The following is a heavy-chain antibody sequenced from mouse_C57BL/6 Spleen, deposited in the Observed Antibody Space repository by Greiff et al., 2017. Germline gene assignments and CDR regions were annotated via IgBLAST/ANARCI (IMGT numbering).Heavy chain of an antibody. D-gene: IGHD2-1*01. CDR2: IRNKANGYTT. Sequence: EVKLVESGGGLVQPGGSLSLSCAASGFTFTDYYMSWVRQPPGKALEWLGFIRNKANGYTTEYSASVKGRFTISRDNSQSILYLQMNALRAEDSATYYCARYILLNYSAYFDVWGTGTTVTVSS. V-gene: IGHV7-3*01. CDR1: GFTFTDYY. J-gene: IGHJ1*03. CDR3: ARYILLNYSAYFDV.